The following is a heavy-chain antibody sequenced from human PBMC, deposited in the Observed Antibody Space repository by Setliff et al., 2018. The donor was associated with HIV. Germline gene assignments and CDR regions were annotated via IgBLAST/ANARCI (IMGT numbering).Heavy chain of an antibody. V-gene: IGHV3-7*01. CDR3: ARDCSNYYDSSGSISCAFDI. J-gene: IGHJ3*02. CDR1: GFTFSSYW. Sequence: PGGSLRLSCAASGFTFSSYWMSWVRQAPGKGLEWVANIKQDGSEKYYVDSVKGRFTISRDNAKNSLYLQMNSLRAEDTAVYYCARDCSNYYDSSGSISCAFDIWGQGTMVTVSS. CDR2: IKQDGSEK. D-gene: IGHD3-22*01.